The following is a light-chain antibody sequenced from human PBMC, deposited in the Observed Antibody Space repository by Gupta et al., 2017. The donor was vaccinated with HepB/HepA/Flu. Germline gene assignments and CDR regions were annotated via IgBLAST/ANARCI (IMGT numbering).Light chain of an antibody. CDR2: GAS. Sequence: DIQMTQSPSSVSASVGDRVTFTCRASQGISSWLAWYQQKPGKAPKLLIYGASSLQSGVPLRFSGSGSGTDFTLTIISLLPEDFATYYFHQANSYPPTFGEGTKVEIK. V-gene: IGKV1-12*01. CDR3: HQANSYPPT. CDR1: QGISSW. J-gene: IGKJ2*01.